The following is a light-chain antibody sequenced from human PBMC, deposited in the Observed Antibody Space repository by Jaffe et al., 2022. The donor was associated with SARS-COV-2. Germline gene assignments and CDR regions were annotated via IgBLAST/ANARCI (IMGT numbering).Light chain of an antibody. J-gene: IGLJ3*02. V-gene: IGLV1-51*01. CDR2: DNN. Sequence: QSVLTQPPSVSAAPGQKVTISCSGSSSNIGNNYVSWYQQLPGTAPKLLIYDNNKRPSGIPDRFSGSKSGTSATLGITGLQTGDEADYYCGTWDSSLSAWNWVFGGGTKLTVL. CDR3: GTWDSSLSAWNWV. CDR1: SSNIGNNY.